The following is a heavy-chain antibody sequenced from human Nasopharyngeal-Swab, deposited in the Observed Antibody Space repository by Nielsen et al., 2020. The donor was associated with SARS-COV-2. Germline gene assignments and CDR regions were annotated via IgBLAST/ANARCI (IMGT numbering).Heavy chain of an antibody. D-gene: IGHD5-12*01. CDR3: ARGFSHLLYSGYDRFDY. CDR1: GFTVSSNY. J-gene: IGHJ4*02. CDR2: INHSGST. V-gene: IGHV4-34*01. Sequence: ESLKISCAASGFTVSSNYMSWIRQPPGKGLEWIGEINHSGSTNYNPSLKSRVTISVDTSKNQFSLKLSSVTAADTAVYYCARGFSHLLYSGYDRFDYWGQGTLVTVSS.